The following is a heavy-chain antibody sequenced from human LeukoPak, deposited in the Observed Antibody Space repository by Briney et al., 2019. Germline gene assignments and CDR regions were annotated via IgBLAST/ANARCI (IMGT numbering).Heavy chain of an antibody. J-gene: IGHJ4*02. D-gene: IGHD6-13*01. Sequence: SETLSLTCTVSGGSISSYYWSWIRQPPGKGLEWIGYIYYCGSTNYNPSLKSRVTISVDTSKNQFSLKLSSVTAADTAVYYCARFSFIAAAARGYFDYWGQGTLVTVSS. CDR1: GGSISSYY. CDR3: ARFSFIAAAARGYFDY. CDR2: IYYCGST. V-gene: IGHV4-59*01.